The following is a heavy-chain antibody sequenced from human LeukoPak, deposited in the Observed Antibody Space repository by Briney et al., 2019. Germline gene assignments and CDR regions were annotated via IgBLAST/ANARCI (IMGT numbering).Heavy chain of an antibody. V-gene: IGHV3-21*01. Sequence: GGSLRLSCVTSGFSFSSYNMNWVRQAPGKGLEWVSSISRSASNIYYADSVKGRFTISRDNAKNSFYLQMNSLRAEDTAVFYCARDPEGFGATYFDYWGQGTLVTVSS. CDR1: GFSFSSYN. J-gene: IGHJ4*02. D-gene: IGHD3-16*01. CDR3: ARDPEGFGATYFDY. CDR2: ISRSASNI.